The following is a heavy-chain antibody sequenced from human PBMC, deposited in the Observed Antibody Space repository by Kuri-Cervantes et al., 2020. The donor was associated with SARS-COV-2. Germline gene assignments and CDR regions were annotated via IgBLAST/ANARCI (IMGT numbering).Heavy chain of an antibody. J-gene: IGHJ4*02. D-gene: IGHD1-26*01. CDR1: GGSISSSSYY. CDR3: ARGPGQWEPGDF. CDR2: IYYSGST. Sequence: SETLSLTCTVSGGSISSSSYYWGWIRQPPGKGLEWIGSIYYSGSTYYNPSLKSRVTISVDTSKNQFSLKLSSVTAADTAVYYCARGPGQWEPGDFWGQGTLVTVSS. V-gene: IGHV4-39*07.